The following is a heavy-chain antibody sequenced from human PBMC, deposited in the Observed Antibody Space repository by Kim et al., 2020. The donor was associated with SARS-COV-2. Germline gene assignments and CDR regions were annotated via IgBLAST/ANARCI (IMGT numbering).Heavy chain of an antibody. CDR1: GDSISDFY. D-gene: IGHD3-10*01. CDR2: VYGTGST. J-gene: IGHJ4*02. Sequence: SETLSLTCTVSGDSISDFYWSWIRQAPGKGLEWIGFVYGTGSTKYNPSLKSPFTISEDTSKNQFSLRLSSVTAADTAVYYCARLLSVRAVFVYWGQGILV. CDR3: ARLLSVRAVFVY. V-gene: IGHV4-59*08.